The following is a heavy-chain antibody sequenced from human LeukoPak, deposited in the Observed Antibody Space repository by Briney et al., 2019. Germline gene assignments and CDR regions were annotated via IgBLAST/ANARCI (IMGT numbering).Heavy chain of an antibody. CDR3: AKDLKRYFDWLLPPGDY. CDR1: GFTFSSYG. J-gene: IGHJ4*02. CDR2: IRYDGSNK. Sequence: GGSLRLSCAASGFTFSSYGVHWVRQAPGKGLEWVAFIRYDGSNKYYADSVKGRFTISRDNSKNTLYLQMNSLRAEDTAVYYCAKDLKRYFDWLLPPGDYWGQGTLVTVSS. V-gene: IGHV3-30*02. D-gene: IGHD3-9*01.